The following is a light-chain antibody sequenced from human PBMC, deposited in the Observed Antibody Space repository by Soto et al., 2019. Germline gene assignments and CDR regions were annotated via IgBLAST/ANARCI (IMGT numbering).Light chain of an antibody. V-gene: IGLV2-8*01. CDR1: TSDVGFYNY. Sequence: QSALTQPPSASGSPGQLVTISCTGATSDVGFYNYVSSYQQYPGKASKLMIFEVKKRPSGVPDRFSGSKSGNTASLTISGLQADDEANYYCCSYADNNIFVCGTGTKVTV. J-gene: IGLJ1*01. CDR2: EVK. CDR3: CSYADNNIFV.